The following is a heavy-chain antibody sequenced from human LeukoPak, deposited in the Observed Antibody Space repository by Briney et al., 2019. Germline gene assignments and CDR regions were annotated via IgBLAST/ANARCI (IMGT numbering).Heavy chain of an antibody. D-gene: IGHD3-22*01. CDR3: ARNYDSSGYSDY. CDR2: IIPIVGIA. CDR1: GGTFSSYA. Sequence: SVKVSCKASGGTFSSYAISWVRQAPGQGLEWMGRIIPIVGIANYAQKFQGRVTITADKSTSTAYMELSSLRSEDTAVYYCARNYDSSGYSDYWGQGTLVTVSS. V-gene: IGHV1-69*04. J-gene: IGHJ4*02.